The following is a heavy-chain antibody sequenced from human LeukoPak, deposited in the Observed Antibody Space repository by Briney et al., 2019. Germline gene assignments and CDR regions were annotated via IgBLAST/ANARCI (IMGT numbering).Heavy chain of an antibody. J-gene: IGHJ4*02. CDR3: ARGPPYGSRSDYFDY. Sequence: QSGGSLRLSCAASGFTFSNNWMTWVRQAPGKGLEWVASVKKDESEKYYVDSVKGRFTISRDNAKNSLYLQMNSLRVEDTAVYYCARGPPYGSRSDYFDYWGQGTLVPVSS. V-gene: IGHV3-7*01. D-gene: IGHD3-10*01. CDR2: VKKDESEK. CDR1: GFTFSNNW.